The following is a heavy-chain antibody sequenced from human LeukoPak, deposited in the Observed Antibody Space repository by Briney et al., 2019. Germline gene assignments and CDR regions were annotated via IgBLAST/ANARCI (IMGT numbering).Heavy chain of an antibody. Sequence: SETLSLTCAVYGGSCSGYYWSWIRQPPGKGLEWIGEINHSGSTNYNPSLKSRVTISVDTSKNQFSLKLSSVTAADTAVYYCARGDYALDLWGRGTLVTVSS. CDR3: ARGDYALDL. CDR1: GGSCSGYY. D-gene: IGHD4-17*01. CDR2: INHSGST. V-gene: IGHV4-34*01. J-gene: IGHJ2*01.